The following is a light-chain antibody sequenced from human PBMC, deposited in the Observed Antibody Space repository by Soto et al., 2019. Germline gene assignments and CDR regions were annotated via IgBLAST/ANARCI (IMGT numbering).Light chain of an antibody. J-gene: IGKJ4*01. CDR1: KGVLWSKIKNF. CDR2: WAS. CDR3: QQYYSTPLT. V-gene: IGKV4-1*01. Sequence: DFVMTQSPDSLTVSLGERATINCKSSKGVLWSKIKNFLAWYQQKPGQSPKLLIYWASTRESGAPDRFSGSGSGTDFTLTISSLQAEDVAVYYCQQYYSTPLTFGGGTKVEIK.